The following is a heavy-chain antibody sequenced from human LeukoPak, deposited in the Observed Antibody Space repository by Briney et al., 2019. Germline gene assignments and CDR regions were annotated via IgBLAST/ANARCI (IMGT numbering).Heavy chain of an antibody. Sequence: PGGSLRLLCAASGFTVSNNYMSWVRQAPGKGLEWVSVIYSGGSTYYADSVKGRFTISRDNSKNTLYLQMNSLRAEDTAVYYCARDLAPYGDYGLFDYRGQGTLVTVSS. V-gene: IGHV3-66*01. D-gene: IGHD4-17*01. CDR3: ARDLAPYGDYGLFDY. J-gene: IGHJ4*02. CDR1: GFTVSNNY. CDR2: IYSGGST.